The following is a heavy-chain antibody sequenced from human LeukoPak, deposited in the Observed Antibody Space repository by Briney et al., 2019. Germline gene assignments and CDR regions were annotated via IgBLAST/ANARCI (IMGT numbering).Heavy chain of an antibody. CDR3: ARDIDYGDYSGDAFDI. CDR2: IRYDGSNK. Sequence: GGSLRLSCAASGFTFSSYGMYWVRQAPGKGLEWVAFIRYDGSNKYYADSVKGRFTISRDNSKNTLYLQMKSLRAEDTAVYYCARDIDYGDYSGDAFDIWGQGTMVTVSS. V-gene: IGHV3-30*02. J-gene: IGHJ3*02. D-gene: IGHD4-17*01. CDR1: GFTFSSYG.